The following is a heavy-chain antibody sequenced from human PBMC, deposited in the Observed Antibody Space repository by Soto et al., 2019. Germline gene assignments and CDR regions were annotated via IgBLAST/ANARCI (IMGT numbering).Heavy chain of an antibody. V-gene: IGHV4-59*01. Sequence: KPSETLSLTGTVSGGSISSYYWSWIRQPPGKGLEWIGYIYYSGTTNYNPSLKSRVTISVATSNNQFSLKLSSVTAAATAVYYCAREAYSRSNSRWFDPWGQGTLVTVSS. CDR3: AREAYSRSNSRWFDP. CDR2: IYYSGTT. J-gene: IGHJ5*02. CDR1: GGSISSYY. D-gene: IGHD6-13*01.